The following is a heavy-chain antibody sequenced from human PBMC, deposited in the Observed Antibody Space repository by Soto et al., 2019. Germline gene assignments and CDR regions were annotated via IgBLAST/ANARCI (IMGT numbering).Heavy chain of an antibody. CDR3: AASIFYYGMDG. Sequence: PGESLKISCKASGYTFTNYWIGWVRQMPGKGLEWMGIIYPGDSDTKYNPSFQGQVTISADKSITTTYLQWSSLKASDTAIYYCAASIFYYGMDGWGQRTTVTVSS. V-gene: IGHV5-51*01. J-gene: IGHJ6*02. CDR1: GYTFTNYW. CDR2: IYPGDSDT.